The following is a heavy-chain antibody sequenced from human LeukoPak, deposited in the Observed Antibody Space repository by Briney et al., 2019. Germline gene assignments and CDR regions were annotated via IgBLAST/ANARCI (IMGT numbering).Heavy chain of an antibody. V-gene: IGHV3-23*01. CDR1: GFTFSSYA. CDR3: AKGLAKPLLWFGESYYFDY. D-gene: IGHD3-10*01. CDR2: ISGSGGST. J-gene: IGHJ4*02. Sequence: GGSLRLSCAASGFTFSSYAMSWVRQAPGKGLEWVSAISGSGGSTYYADSVKGRFTISRDNSKNTLYLQMNSLRAEDTAVYYCAKGLAKPLLWFGESYYFDYWGQGTLVTVSS.